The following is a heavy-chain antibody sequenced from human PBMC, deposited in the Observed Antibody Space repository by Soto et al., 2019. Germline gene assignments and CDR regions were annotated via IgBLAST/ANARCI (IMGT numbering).Heavy chain of an antibody. J-gene: IGHJ6*02. V-gene: IGHV3-23*01. CDR3: AKRVGYYYGMDV. CDR2: ISGSGGST. Sequence: GGSLRLSCAASGLTFSSYAMSWVRQAPGKGLEWVSAISGSGGSTYYADSVKGRFTISRDNSKNTLYLQMNSLRAEDTAVYYCAKRVGYYYGMDVWGQGTTVTVSS. CDR1: GLTFSSYA. D-gene: IGHD1-26*01.